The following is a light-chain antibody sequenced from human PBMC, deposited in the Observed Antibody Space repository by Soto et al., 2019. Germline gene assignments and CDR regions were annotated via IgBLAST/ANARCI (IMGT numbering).Light chain of an antibody. CDR2: DAS. J-gene: IGKJ1*01. CDR1: QSISSW. V-gene: IGKV1-5*01. CDR3: QQYNSAWT. Sequence: TQPPGTLSLCPGERATLSCRASQSISSWLAWYQQKPGKAPKLLIYDASSLESGVPSRFSGSASGTESTLTISSLKPDDFATYYCQQYNSAWTFGQGTKVDIK.